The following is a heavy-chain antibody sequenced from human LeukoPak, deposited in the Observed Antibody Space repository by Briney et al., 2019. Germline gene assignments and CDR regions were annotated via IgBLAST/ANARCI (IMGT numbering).Heavy chain of an antibody. V-gene: IGHV3-43*02. Sequence: GGSLRLSCAASGFTFDDYAMHWVRQAPGKGLEWVSLISGDGGSTYYADSVKGRFTISRDNSKNSLYLQTNSLRTEDTALYYCAKDIRSGSSSGWFYYYYGMDVWGQGTTVTVSS. CDR1: GFTFDDYA. CDR2: ISGDGGST. CDR3: AKDIRSGSSSGWFYYYYGMDV. J-gene: IGHJ6*02. D-gene: IGHD6-19*01.